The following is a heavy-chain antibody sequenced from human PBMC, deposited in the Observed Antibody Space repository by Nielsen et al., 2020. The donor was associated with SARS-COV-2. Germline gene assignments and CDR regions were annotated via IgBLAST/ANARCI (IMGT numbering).Heavy chain of an antibody. CDR3: TRDQA. CDR2: INEDGSAK. J-gene: IGHJ5*02. CDR1: GFTFSNHW. V-gene: IGHV3-7*05. Sequence: GGSLRLSCAMSGFTFSNHWMGWVRQAPGKGLEWVANINEDGSAKSYVGSVKGRFTISRDNAKNSLFLQMNSLRAEDTATYYCTRDQAWGQGTLVTVSS.